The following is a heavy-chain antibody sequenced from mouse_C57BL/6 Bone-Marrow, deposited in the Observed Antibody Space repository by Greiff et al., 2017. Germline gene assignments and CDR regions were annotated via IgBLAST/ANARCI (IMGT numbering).Heavy chain of an antibody. J-gene: IGHJ1*03. CDR3: ARRRVITTVVPYWYFDV. V-gene: IGHV1-26*01. D-gene: IGHD1-1*01. CDR2: ITPNNGGT. Sequence: VQLKQSGPELVKPGASVKISCKASGYTFTDYYMNWVKQSHGKSLEWIGDITPNNGGTSYNQKFKGKATLTVAKSSSTAYMELRSLTSEDSAVYYCARRRVITTVVPYWYFDVWGTGTTVTVSS. CDR1: GYTFTDYY.